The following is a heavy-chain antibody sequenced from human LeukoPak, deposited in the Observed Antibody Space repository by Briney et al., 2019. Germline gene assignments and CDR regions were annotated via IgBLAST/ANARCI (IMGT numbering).Heavy chain of an antibody. Sequence: PGGSLRLSCAASGFTFSSYGMHWVRQAPGKGLEGVAFIRYDGSNKYYADSVKGRFTISRDNSKNTLYLQMNSLRAEDTAVYYCAKTYYSNYYFDYWGQGTLVTVSS. V-gene: IGHV3-30*02. D-gene: IGHD4-11*01. CDR3: AKTYYSNYYFDY. J-gene: IGHJ4*02. CDR1: GFTFSSYG. CDR2: IRYDGSNK.